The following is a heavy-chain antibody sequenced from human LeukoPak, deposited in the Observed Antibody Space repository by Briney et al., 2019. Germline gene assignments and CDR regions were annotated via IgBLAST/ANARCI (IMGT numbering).Heavy chain of an antibody. CDR1: GFIFSSYW. J-gene: IGHJ4*02. D-gene: IGHD3-3*01. CDR3: ATRYYDFWSGYYSWDY. Sequence: GGSLRLSCAASGFIFSSYWMSWVRQAPGKGLEWVSGISGSGGSTYYADSVKGRFTISRDNSKNTLYLQMNSLGAEDTAVYYCATRYYDFWSGYYSWDYWGQGTLVTVSS. V-gene: IGHV3-23*01. CDR2: ISGSGGST.